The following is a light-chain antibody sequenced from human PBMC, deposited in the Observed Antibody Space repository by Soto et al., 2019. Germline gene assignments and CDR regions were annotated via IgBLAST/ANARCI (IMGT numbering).Light chain of an antibody. J-gene: IGKJ3*01. CDR3: QQYDDWPLT. CDR1: QSVGSS. V-gene: IGKV3-15*01. CDR2: DSS. Sequence: VLTQSPATLSVSPGEGATLSCRASQSVGSSLAWYQQKPGQAPRLLMFDSSTRATGVPAKFSGSGSGTVFTLTISSLQSEDFAIFFCQQYDDWPLTFGPGTRVDI.